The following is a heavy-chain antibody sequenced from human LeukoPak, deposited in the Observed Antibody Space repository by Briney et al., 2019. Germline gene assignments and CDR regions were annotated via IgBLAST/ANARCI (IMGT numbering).Heavy chain of an antibody. CDR3: AKDRSEWIDY. Sequence: GGSLRLSCAASGFTFSSYAVSWVRQAPGKGLEWVSRIVGSGDITYYEDSVKGRFTISRDNSKNTLYLQMHSLRAEDTAVYYCAKDRSEWIDYWGQGTLVTVSS. V-gene: IGHV3-23*01. J-gene: IGHJ4*02. CDR2: IVGSGDIT. D-gene: IGHD1-14*01. CDR1: GFTFSSYA.